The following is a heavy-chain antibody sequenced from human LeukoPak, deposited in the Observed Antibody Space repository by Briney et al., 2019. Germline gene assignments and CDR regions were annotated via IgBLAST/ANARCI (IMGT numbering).Heavy chain of an antibody. V-gene: IGHV3-21*06. Sequence: GGSLRLSCTASGLTFSTSGFNWVRQAPGKGLEWVASIGPTGPDRYHADSIKGRFTISRDNANNFLYLQMNSLRAEDTAVYYCATEPNGRHCDHWGQGTLLTVSS. CDR2: IGPTGPDR. CDR1: GLTFSTSG. D-gene: IGHD2-8*01. CDR3: ATEPNGRHCDH. J-gene: IGHJ4*02.